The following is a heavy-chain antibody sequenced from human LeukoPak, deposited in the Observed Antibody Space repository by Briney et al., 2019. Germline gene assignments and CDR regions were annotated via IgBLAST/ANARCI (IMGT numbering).Heavy chain of an antibody. CDR2: TYYRSKWYN. D-gene: IGHD3-16*02. V-gene: IGHV6-1*01. CDR3: ARGGAVRPSYYYYMDV. CDR1: GDSVSSNSAA. Sequence: SQTLSLTCAISGDSVSSNSAAWNWIRQSPSRGLEWLGRTYYRSKWYNDYAVSVKSRITINPDTSKNQFSLQLNSVTPEDTAVYYCARGGAVRPSYYYYMDVWGKGTTVTVSS. J-gene: IGHJ6*03.